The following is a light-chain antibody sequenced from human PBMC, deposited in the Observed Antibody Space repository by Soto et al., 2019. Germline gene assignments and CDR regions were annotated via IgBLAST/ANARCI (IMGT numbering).Light chain of an antibody. CDR3: QQFSSYPLT. V-gene: IGKV3-20*01. CDR2: GSS. Sequence: EIVLTQSPGTLSLSPGETAALSCRASRSLSDNHLAWYQQRPGQPPRLLIYGSSSRAAGIPDRFSGGGSGTNFTLTISRLEPEDFAVYYCQQFSSYPLTFGGGTKVDIK. CDR1: RSLSDNH. J-gene: IGKJ4*01.